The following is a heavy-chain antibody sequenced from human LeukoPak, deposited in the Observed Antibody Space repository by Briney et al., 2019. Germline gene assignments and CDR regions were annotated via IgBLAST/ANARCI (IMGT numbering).Heavy chain of an antibody. Sequence: PVGSLRLSCVVSGFTFSSYWMSWVRQAPGKGLEWVANIKQDESEKYYVDSVKGRFTISRDNAKNSLYLQMNSLRAEDTAVYYCARDKIEGPTKLDYWGQGILVTVSS. CDR3: ARDKIEGPTKLDY. CDR1: GFTFSSYW. CDR2: IKQDESEK. J-gene: IGHJ4*02. D-gene: IGHD1-1*01. V-gene: IGHV3-7*01.